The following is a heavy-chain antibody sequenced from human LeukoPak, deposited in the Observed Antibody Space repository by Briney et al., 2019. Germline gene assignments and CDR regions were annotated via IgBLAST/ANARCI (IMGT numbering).Heavy chain of an antibody. J-gene: IGHJ3*02. CDR2: ISGSGGST. D-gene: IGHD3-22*01. CDR1: GFTFSSYG. CDR3: ANPTLYDYDSCDI. V-gene: IGHV3-23*01. Sequence: PGGSLRLSCAASGFTFSSYGMHWVRQAPGKGVEWVSAISGSGGSTYYADSVKGRFTISRDNSKNTLYLQMNSLRAEDTAVYYCANPTLYDYDSCDIWGQGTMVTVSS.